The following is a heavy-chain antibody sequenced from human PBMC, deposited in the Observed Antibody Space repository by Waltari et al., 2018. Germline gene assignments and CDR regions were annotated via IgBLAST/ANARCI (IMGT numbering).Heavy chain of an antibody. J-gene: IGHJ4*02. CDR3: ARTGTTWFDY. CDR2: INAGNGNT. V-gene: IGHV1-3*01. CDR1: GYTFTSYA. D-gene: IGHD1-7*01. Sequence: QVQLVQSGAEVKEPGASVKVSCKASGYTFTSYALHWVRQAPGQRLEWMGWINAGNGNTKYSQKFQGRVTITRDTSASTAYMELSSLRSEETAVYYCARTGTTWFDYWGQGTLVTVSS.